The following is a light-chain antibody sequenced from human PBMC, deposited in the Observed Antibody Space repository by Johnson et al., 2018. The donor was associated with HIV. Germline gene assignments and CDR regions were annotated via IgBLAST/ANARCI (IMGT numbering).Light chain of an antibody. Sequence: QSVLTQAPSASGTPGQRVTISCSGSSSNIGSNTVNWYQQLPGTAPKLLIYSNNQRPSGVPDRFSGSKSGTSASLAISGLQSEAEADSYCAAWDDSLQGLLYVFGTGTKVTVL. CDR1: SSNIGSNT. J-gene: IGLJ1*01. CDR2: SNN. V-gene: IGLV1-44*01. CDR3: AAWDDSLQGLLYV.